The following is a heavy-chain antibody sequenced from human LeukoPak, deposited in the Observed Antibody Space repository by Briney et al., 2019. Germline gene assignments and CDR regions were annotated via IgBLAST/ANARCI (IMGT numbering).Heavy chain of an antibody. CDR1: GYIFTSYW. D-gene: IGHD2-8*01. CDR3: TRKGYAFDY. Sequence: GESLKISRKVSGYIFTSYWFGRVRQMPGKGLEWMGIIYPGDSDTRYSPSFQGQVTILVDKSISTAYLQWSSLKASDTAMYYCTRKGYAFDYWGQGTLVTVSS. CDR2: IYPGDSDT. V-gene: IGHV5-51*01. J-gene: IGHJ4*02.